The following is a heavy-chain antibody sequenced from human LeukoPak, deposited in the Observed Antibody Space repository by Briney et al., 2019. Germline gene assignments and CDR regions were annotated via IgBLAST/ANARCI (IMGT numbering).Heavy chain of an antibody. D-gene: IGHD4-17*01. CDR2: ISYDGSNK. Sequence: PGGSLRLSCAASGFTFSSYGMHWVRQAPGKGLEWVAVISYDGSNKYYADSVKGRFTISRDNSKNTLYLQMNSLRAEDTAVYYCARDPTVSNFHDAFDIWGQGTMVTVSS. CDR3: ARDPTVSNFHDAFDI. CDR1: GFTFSSYG. V-gene: IGHV3-30*03. J-gene: IGHJ3*02.